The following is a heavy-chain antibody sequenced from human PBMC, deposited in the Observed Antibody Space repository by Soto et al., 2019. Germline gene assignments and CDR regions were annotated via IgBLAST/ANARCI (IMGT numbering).Heavy chain of an antibody. D-gene: IGHD2-8*01. CDR2: SRNKAKNYIT. CDR3: ANYFGDKYGH. Sequence: PGGPLILSFEASGFTFSDHYIDWVRQAPGKGLEWIGRSRNKAKNYITEYAASVTGRFTISRDDSKNSLYLHMNSLKVEDTAVYYCANYFGDKYGHWGQGTLVTVSS. CDR1: GFTFSDHY. J-gene: IGHJ4*02. V-gene: IGHV3-72*01.